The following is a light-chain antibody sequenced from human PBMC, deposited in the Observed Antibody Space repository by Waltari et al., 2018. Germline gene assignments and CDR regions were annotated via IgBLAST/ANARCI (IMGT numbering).Light chain of an antibody. Sequence: QSALTQTATVSGSPGQSITISCTGTTSDGGKYNLVSWYQQHPGQAPTLIIYDVNKRPSGVSNRFSGSKSGNTASLTISGLQAADEAYYYCCSYAGSAISVFGGGTKVTVL. CDR3: CSYAGSAISV. J-gene: IGLJ3*02. CDR2: DVN. V-gene: IGLV2-23*02. CDR1: TSDGGKYNL.